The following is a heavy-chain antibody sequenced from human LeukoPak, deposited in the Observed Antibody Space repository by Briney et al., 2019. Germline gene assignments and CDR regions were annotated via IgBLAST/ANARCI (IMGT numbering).Heavy chain of an antibody. J-gene: IGHJ4*02. CDR1: GASISSSH. Sequence: SETPSLTYTVSGASISSSHWSWIRQPPGKGLEWIGYFYSIGTTNYNPSLKSRVTISVDTSKNQFSLRLTSVTAADTAVYYCAGGGPQQLILTWGQGALVTVSS. V-gene: IGHV4-4*09. D-gene: IGHD6-13*01. CDR3: AGGGPQQLILT. CDR2: FYSIGTT.